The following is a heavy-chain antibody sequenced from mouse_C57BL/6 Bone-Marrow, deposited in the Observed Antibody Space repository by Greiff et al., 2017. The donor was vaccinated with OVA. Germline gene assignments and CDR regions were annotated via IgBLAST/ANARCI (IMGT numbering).Heavy chain of an antibody. CDR1: GYTFTSYW. V-gene: IGHV1-64*01. J-gene: IGHJ2*01. Sequence: VKLQQSGAELVKPGASVKLSCKASGYTFTSYWMHWVKQRPGQGLEWIGMIHPNSGSTNYNEKFKSKATLTVDKSSSTAYMQLSSLTSEDSAVYYCARLIYLDYFDYWGQGTTLTVSS. CDR3: ARLIYLDYFDY. CDR2: IHPNSGST. D-gene: IGHD5-5*01.